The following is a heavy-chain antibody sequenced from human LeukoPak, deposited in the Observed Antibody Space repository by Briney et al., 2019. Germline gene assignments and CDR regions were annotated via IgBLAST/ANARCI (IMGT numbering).Heavy chain of an antibody. Sequence: SETLSLTCTVSGGSISSYYWSWIRQPPGKGLEWIGYIYYSGSTNYNPSLKSRVTISVDTSKNQFSLKLSSVTAADTAVYYCARGLSSSWNYYNYGMDVWGQGTTVTVSS. J-gene: IGHJ6*02. CDR1: GGSISSYY. CDR3: ARGLSSSWNYYNYGMDV. D-gene: IGHD6-13*01. V-gene: IGHV4-59*01. CDR2: IYYSGST.